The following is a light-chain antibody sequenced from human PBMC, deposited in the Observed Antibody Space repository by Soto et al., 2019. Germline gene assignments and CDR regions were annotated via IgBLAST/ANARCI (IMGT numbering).Light chain of an antibody. V-gene: IGKV3D-20*02. CDR3: QQRSNRPWT. Sequence: IVLTQSPGTLSLSPGERATLFCRASQSVNSNYLAWYQQKPGQAPRLLIYGASSRATGIPKRFSGSGSGTDFTLIISSLEPEDFAVYYCQQRSNRPWTFGQGTKVDIK. CDR1: QSVNSNY. CDR2: GAS. J-gene: IGKJ1*01.